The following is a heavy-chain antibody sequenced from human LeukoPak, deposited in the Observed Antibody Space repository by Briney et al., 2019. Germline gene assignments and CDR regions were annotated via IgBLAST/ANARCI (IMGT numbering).Heavy chain of an antibody. Sequence: GGSLRLSCAASGFTFSSYAMSWVRQAPGKGLEWVSAISGSGGSTYYADSVKGRFTISRDNSKNTLYLQMNSLRAEDTAVYYCAKGARITMIVVVITPFDYWGRGTLVTVSS. V-gene: IGHV3-23*01. D-gene: IGHD3-22*01. CDR1: GFTFSSYA. CDR3: AKGARITMIVVVITPFDY. J-gene: IGHJ4*02. CDR2: ISGSGGST.